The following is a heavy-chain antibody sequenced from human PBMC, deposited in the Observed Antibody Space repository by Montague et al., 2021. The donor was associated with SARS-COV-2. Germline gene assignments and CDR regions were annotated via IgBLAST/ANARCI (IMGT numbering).Heavy chain of an antibody. V-gene: IGHV3-23*01. CDR1: GFTFSSYA. J-gene: IGHJ3*02. D-gene: IGHD3-16*01. CDR2: ISGSGGST. CDR3: AKRIMITEHI. Sequence: YLRLSCAASGFTFSSYAMSWVRQAPGTGLEWVSAISGSGGSTYYAGSVKGRFTISRDNSKNTLYLQMNSLRAEDTSVYYCAKRIMITEHIWGQGTMVTVSS.